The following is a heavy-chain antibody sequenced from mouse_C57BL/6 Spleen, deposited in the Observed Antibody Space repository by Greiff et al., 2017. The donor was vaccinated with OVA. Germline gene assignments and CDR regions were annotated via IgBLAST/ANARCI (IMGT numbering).Heavy chain of an antibody. CDR3: ARYPNLLLRYVEV. Sequence: VQLQQPGTELVKPGASVKLSCKASGYTFTSYWMHWVKQRPGQGLEWIGNINPSNGGTNYNEKFKSKATLTVDKSSSTAYMQLSSLTSEDSAVYYCARYPNLLLRYVEVWGTGTTVTVSS. V-gene: IGHV1-53*01. CDR1: GYTFTSYW. J-gene: IGHJ1*03. CDR2: INPSNGGT. D-gene: IGHD1-1*01.